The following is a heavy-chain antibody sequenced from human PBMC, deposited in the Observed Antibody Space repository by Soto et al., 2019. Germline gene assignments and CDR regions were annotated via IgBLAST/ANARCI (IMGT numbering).Heavy chain of an antibody. CDR2: IVVGSGNT. V-gene: IGHV1-58*01. J-gene: IGHJ4*02. CDR3: AAVXQGAYCGGDCYPYYFDY. CDR1: GFTFTSCA. D-gene: IGHD2-21*02. Sequence: GASVKVSCKASGFTFTSCAVQWVRQARGQRLEWIGWIVVGSGNTNYAQKFQERVTITRDMSTSTAYMELGSLRSEDTAVYYCAAVXQGAYCGGDCYPYYFDYWGQGTLVTVSS.